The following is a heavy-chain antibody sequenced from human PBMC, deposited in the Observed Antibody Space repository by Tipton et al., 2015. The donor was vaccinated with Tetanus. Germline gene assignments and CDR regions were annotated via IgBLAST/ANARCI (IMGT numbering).Heavy chain of an antibody. V-gene: IGHV4-59*08. CDR1: GGSISSYY. D-gene: IGHD3-3*01. Sequence: TLSLTCTVSGGSISSYYWSWIRQPAGKGLEWIGYIYYSGSTNYNPSLKSRVTISVDTSKNQFSLKLSSVTAADTAVYYCAGVLRSESVGWFDPWGQGTLVTVSS. CDR2: IYYSGST. CDR3: AGVLRSESVGWFDP. J-gene: IGHJ5*02.